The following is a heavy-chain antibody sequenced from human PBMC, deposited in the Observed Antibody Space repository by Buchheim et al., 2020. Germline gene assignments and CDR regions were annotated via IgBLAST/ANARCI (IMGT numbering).Heavy chain of an antibody. J-gene: IGHJ4*02. Sequence: QLLESGGGLEQPGGSLRLSCAASGFTISGYAMTWLRHARGKGLEWVSTILGWGCRTWYGDSVKGRFTLPRDNSKNTVYLQMNSLRGEDTATYFCAKGRGDDYSSTFDHWGQGTL. CDR3: AKGRGDDYSSTFDH. CDR2: ILGWGCRT. D-gene: IGHD5-12*01. V-gene: IGHV3-23*01. CDR1: GFTISGYA.